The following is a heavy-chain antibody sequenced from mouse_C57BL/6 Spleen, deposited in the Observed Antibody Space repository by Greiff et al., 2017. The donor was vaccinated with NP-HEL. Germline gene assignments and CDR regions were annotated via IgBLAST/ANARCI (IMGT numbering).Heavy chain of an antibody. CDR1: GYSITSGYD. D-gene: IGHD2-5*01. CDR3: ARGGYYSNPWFAY. V-gene: IGHV3-1*01. CDR2: ISYSGSP. J-gene: IGHJ3*01. Sequence: EVQLQQSGPGMVKPSQSLSLTCTVTGYSITSGYDWHWIRHFPGNKLEWMGYISYSGSPNYNPYLKSRISITHDTSKNHFFLKLNSVTTEDTATYYCARGGYYSNPWFAYWGQGTLVTVSA.